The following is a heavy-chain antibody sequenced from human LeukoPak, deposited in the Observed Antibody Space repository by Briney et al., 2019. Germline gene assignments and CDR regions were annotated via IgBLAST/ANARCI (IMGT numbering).Heavy chain of an antibody. V-gene: IGHV3-11*01. Sequence: GRSLRLSCAASGFTFSNYYMSWIRQAPGKGLEWVSYISSSGRTISYADSVKGRFTISRDNAKNSLYLQMNSLRAEDTAVYYCARGTTVPFKTYYGMEVWGQGTTVTVSS. CDR1: GFTFSNYY. CDR3: ARGTTVPFKTYYGMEV. D-gene: IGHD1-26*01. CDR2: ISSSGRTI. J-gene: IGHJ6*02.